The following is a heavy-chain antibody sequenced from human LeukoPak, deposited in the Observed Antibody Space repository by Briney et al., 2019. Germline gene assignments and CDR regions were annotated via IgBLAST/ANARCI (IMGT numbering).Heavy chain of an antibody. V-gene: IGHV3-53*01. CDR1: GFTVSSNY. D-gene: IGHD5-18*01. CDR2: ISSGGNT. CDR3: ATRQRSGYYYGMDV. J-gene: IGHJ6*02. Sequence: GGSLRLSCAASGFTVSSNYMSWVRQAPGEGLEWVAIISSGGNTYYADSVKGRFTISRDNSKSTLYLQMNSLRAEDTAIYYCATRQRSGYYYGMDVWGQGTTVTVSS.